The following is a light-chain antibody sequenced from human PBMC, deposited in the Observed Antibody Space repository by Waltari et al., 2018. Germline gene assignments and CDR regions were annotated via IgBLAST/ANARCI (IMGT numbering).Light chain of an antibody. V-gene: IGLV2-14*04. J-gene: IGLJ3*02. Sequence: YQQHPSKAPKVRIYNVSKRPSGVSDRFSGSKAGNTASLTISGLQAEDEADYYGGSYTCGSTAWVFGGGTKLTVL. CDR3: GSYTCGSTAWV. CDR2: NVS.